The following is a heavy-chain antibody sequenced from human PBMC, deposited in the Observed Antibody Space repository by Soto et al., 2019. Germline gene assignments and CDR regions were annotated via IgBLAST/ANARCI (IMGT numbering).Heavy chain of an antibody. J-gene: IGHJ4*02. CDR3: ARHPLRGFGVPD. D-gene: IGHD2-15*01. V-gene: IGHV4-59*08. CDR1: GASIRSYY. Sequence: SETLSLTCSVSGASIRSYYWHWIRQPPGKGLEWIGYVYTSDYTRYSSSLKSRVTISVDTSKSQFYLRLNSVTAADTAIYYCARHPLRGFGVPDWGQGTLVTVSA. CDR2: VYTSDYT.